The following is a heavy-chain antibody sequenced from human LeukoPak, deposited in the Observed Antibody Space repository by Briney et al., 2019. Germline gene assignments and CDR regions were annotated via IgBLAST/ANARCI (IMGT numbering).Heavy chain of an antibody. J-gene: IGHJ6*02. CDR3: ARAMGDYYYYGMDV. V-gene: IGHV1-2*02. CDR1: GYTFTVYY. Sequence: ASVKVSCKASGYTFTVYYIHWVRRAPGQGLEWMGWINPNSGGTNYAQKFQGRVTMTRDTSISTAYMELSRLRSDDTAVYYCARAMGDYYYYGMDVWGQGTTVTVSS. D-gene: IGHD3-16*01. CDR2: INPNSGGT.